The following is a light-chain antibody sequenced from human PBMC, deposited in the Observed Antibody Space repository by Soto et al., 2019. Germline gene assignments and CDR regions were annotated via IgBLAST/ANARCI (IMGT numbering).Light chain of an antibody. V-gene: IGKV1-5*03. CDR3: QQYINYFRT. J-gene: IGKJ1*01. Sequence: DIQMTQSPSTLSASVGDRVTITCRASQSIGVWLAWYQQKPGTAPKLLIYKTSTLDSGVPLRFSGRGSGTEFTLTISSLQPDDLAAYYCQQYINYFRTFGQGTKVEIK. CDR2: KTS. CDR1: QSIGVW.